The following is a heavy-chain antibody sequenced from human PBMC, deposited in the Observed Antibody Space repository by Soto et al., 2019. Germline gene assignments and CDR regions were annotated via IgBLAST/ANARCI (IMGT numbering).Heavy chain of an antibody. Sequence: PSETLSLTCTVSGGSISSSSYYWGWIRQPPGKGLEWIGSIYYSGSTYYNPSLKSRVTISVDTSKNQFSLKLSSVTAADTAVYYCARHGGQQLVRYSTYPNWFDPWGQGTLVTVSS. CDR1: GGSISSSSYY. CDR3: ARHGGQQLVRYSTYPNWFDP. J-gene: IGHJ5*02. V-gene: IGHV4-39*01. D-gene: IGHD6-13*01. CDR2: IYYSGST.